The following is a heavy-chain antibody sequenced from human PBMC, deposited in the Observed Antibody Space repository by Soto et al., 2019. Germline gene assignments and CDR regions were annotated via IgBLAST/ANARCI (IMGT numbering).Heavy chain of an antibody. Sequence: GPGVKKSGASLKVSCKASGYTFTSYNINWVRQAPGQGLEWMGWISGFNADTKYAEKFQGRITVTRDTLTTTVYMELRSLRSDDTAVYYCTRQGGDYWGQGTPVTVSS. V-gene: IGHV1-18*01. J-gene: IGHJ4*02. CDR2: ISGFNADT. D-gene: IGHD2-15*01. CDR3: TRQGGDY. CDR1: GYTFTSYN.